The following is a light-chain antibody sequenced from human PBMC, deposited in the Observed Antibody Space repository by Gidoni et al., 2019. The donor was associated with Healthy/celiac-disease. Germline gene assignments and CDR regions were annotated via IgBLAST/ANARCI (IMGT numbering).Light chain of an antibody. CDR3: QQDGSSPYT. CDR2: GAS. J-gene: IGKJ2*01. Sequence: VLTQSPCTLPWAPGERATRSCRDSHSVISSYLAWYQQKPGQAPRLLIYGASSRATGIPDRFSGSGSGTDFTLTISRLEPEDFAVYYCQQDGSSPYTFGQGTKLEIK. V-gene: IGKV3-20*01. CDR1: HSVISSY.